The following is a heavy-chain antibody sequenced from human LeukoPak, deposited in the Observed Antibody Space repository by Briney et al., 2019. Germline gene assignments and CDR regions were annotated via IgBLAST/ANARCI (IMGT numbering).Heavy chain of an antibody. J-gene: IGHJ6*03. D-gene: IGHD6-13*01. CDR2: INPNSGGT. CDR3: ARAERYSRRYYYYMDV. V-gene: IGHV1-2*02. CDR1: GYTSTGYY. Sequence: ASVKVSCTASGYTSTGYYMHWVRQAPGQGLEWMGWINPNSGGTNYAQKFQGRVTMTRDTSISTPYMELSRLRSDDTAVYYCARAERYSRRYYYYMDVWGKGTTVTVSS.